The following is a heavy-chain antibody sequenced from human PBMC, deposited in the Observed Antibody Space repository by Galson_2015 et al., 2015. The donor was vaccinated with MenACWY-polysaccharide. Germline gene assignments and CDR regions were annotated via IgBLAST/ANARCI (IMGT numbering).Heavy chain of an antibody. CDR1: GYTFTGNF. CDR2: INPNSGAT. Sequence: SVKVSCKASGYTFTGNFIHWVRQAPGQGLEWMGWINPNSGATSYAQKFQGRVTMTRDTSINTAYMELNRLRSDDTAMYYCTRVSSLQQAGGNLFGPWGQGTPVTVSS. V-gene: IGHV1-2*02. J-gene: IGHJ5*02. D-gene: IGHD6-13*01. CDR3: TRVSSLQQAGGNLFGP.